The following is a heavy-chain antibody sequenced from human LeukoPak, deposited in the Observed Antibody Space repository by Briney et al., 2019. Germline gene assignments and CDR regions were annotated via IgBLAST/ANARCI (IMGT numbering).Heavy chain of an antibody. J-gene: IGHJ3*02. Sequence: GGSLRLSCVASGVSFSRSWMSWVRQAPGKGLEWVANMKQDGSEKYYVDSVKGRFTVFRDNAKNSLYLQMNSLRVEDTAVYYCARDWHHSDSRDFAFDIWGQGTMVTVSS. D-gene: IGHD3-22*01. CDR3: ARDWHHSDSRDFAFDI. CDR1: GVSFSRSW. CDR2: MKQDGSEK. V-gene: IGHV3-7*01.